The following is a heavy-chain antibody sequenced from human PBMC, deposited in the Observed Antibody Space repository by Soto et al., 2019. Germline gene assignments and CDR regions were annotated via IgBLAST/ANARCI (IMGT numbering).Heavy chain of an antibody. CDR1: GGSISSSNW. V-gene: IGHV4-4*02. Sequence: PSETLSLTCAVSGGSISSSNWWSWVRQPPGKGLEWIGEIYHSGSTNYNTSLKSRVTMTVDKSKNQFSLKLSSVTAADTAVYYCARATFCGSGSYYCIPKTLYWFDPWGQGTLVTVSS. J-gene: IGHJ5*02. CDR2: IYHSGST. D-gene: IGHD3-10*01. CDR3: ARATFCGSGSYYCIPKTLYWFDP.